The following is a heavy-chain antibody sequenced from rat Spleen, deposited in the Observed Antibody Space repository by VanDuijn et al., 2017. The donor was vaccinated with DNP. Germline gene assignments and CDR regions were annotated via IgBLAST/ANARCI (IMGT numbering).Heavy chain of an antibody. V-gene: IGHV5-31*01. D-gene: IGHD1-4*01. CDR2: ITNTGDST. J-gene: IGHJ2*01. Sequence: EVQLVESGGGLVQPGRSLKLSCAASGFTFSNYWMTWIRQAPGKGLEGVASITNTGDSTYYSDSVKGRFSISRDNAKSTLYLQMDSLRSEDTATYYCAGRPPPTRGPFDYWGQGVTVTVSS. CDR1: GFTFSNYW. CDR3: AGRPPPTRGPFDY.